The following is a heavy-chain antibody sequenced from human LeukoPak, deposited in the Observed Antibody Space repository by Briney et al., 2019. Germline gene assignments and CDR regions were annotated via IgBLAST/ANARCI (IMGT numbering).Heavy chain of an antibody. J-gene: IGHJ3*02. CDR2: INHSGST. CDR3: ARVVPAAMDAFDI. CDR1: GGSFSGYY. V-gene: IGHV4-34*01. D-gene: IGHD2-2*01. Sequence: TCXVYGGSFSGYYWSWIRQPPGKGLEWIGEINHSGSTNYNPSLTSRVTISVDTSKNQFSLKLSSVAAADTAVYYCARVVPAAMDAFDIWGQGTMVTVPS.